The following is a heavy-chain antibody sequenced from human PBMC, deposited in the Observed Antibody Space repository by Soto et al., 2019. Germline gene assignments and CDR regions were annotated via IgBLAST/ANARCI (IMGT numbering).Heavy chain of an antibody. CDR3: AREGGRFCTGGSGQVAY. V-gene: IGHV4-34*01. CDR1: GGSFSGYY. D-gene: IGHD2-15*01. CDR2: INHSGST. Sequence: SETLSLTCAVYGGSFSGYYWTWIRQPPGTGLEWIGEINHSGSTNYNPSLKSRVTISVDTSKNQFSLKLTSVTAADTAVYFCAREGGRFCTGGSGQVAYGGRGTLVTVSS. J-gene: IGHJ4*02.